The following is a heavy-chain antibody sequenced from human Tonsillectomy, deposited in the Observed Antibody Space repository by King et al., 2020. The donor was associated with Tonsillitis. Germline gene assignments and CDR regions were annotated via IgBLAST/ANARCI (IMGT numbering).Heavy chain of an antibody. V-gene: IGHV4-59*08. D-gene: IGHD2-2*01. J-gene: IGHJ6*02. Sequence: VQLQESGPGLVKPSETLSLTCAVSGGSISSYYWSWIRQPPGKGLEWIGYIYYSGSTNYNPSLKSRVTISVDTSKNQVSLKLSSVTAADTAVYYCARHDCSSTSCDRGGVDVWGQGTTVTVSS. CDR2: IYYSGST. CDR1: GGSISSYY. CDR3: ARHDCSSTSCDRGGVDV.